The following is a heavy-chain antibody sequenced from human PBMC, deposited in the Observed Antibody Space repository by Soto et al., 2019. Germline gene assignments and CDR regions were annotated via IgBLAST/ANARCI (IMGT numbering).Heavy chain of an antibody. J-gene: IGHJ4*02. D-gene: IGHD3-9*01. CDR1: GGSISSGYDY. Sequence: SETLSLTCTVSGGSISSGYDYWSWIRQPPGKGLEWIGYIFYSGSTYYNPSLKSRVTISVDTSKNQFSLRLRSVTAADTAVYFCARAFTFYDIVSGYQRQYTGLDIWGQGTLVTVSS. CDR2: IFYSGST. CDR3: ARAFTFYDIVSGYQRQYTGLDI. V-gene: IGHV4-30-4*01.